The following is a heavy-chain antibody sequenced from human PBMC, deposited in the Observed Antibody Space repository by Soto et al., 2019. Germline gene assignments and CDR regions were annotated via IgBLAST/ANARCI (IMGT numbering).Heavy chain of an antibody. J-gene: IGHJ5*02. V-gene: IGHV1-18*01. CDR1: GYTFTNSG. D-gene: IGHD1-26*01. CDR3: AREELLWFGT. Sequence: QVQLVQSGAEVKKPGASVKVSCKASGYTFTNSGISWVRQAPGQGLEWMGWINTYNGDTNYAQKLQGRVTLTTDTPTSTVYMELRRLTSDDTAVYYCAREELLWFGTWGQGTLVIVS. CDR2: INTYNGDT.